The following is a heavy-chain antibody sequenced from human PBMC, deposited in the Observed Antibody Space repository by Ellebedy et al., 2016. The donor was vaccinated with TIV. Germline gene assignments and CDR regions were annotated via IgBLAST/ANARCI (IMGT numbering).Heavy chain of an antibody. CDR3: ARKGYYGSGSYYVYYYYAMDV. CDR2: ISSSGWDI. D-gene: IGHD3-10*01. V-gene: IGHV3-48*03. CDR1: GFTFSSYD. Sequence: PGGSLRLSCAASGFTFSSYDMNWVRQAPGKGLEWVSFISSSGWDIYYVDSVKGRFTISRDNAKNSLYLQMNSLRAEDTAVYYCARKGYYGSGSYYVYYYYAMDVWGQGTTVTVSS. J-gene: IGHJ6*02.